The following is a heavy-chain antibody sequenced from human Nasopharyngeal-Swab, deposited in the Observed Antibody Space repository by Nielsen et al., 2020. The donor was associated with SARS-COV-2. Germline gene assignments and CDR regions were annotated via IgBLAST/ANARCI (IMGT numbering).Heavy chain of an antibody. J-gene: IGHJ3*01. CDR2: IKDHGGET. D-gene: IGHD1-7*01. CDR1: GFPFNTYL. CDR3: ARGIKDWNYPLNFFDL. Sequence: GESLKISCTASGFPFNTYLMSWVRQAPGKGLEWVANIKDHGGETYYVDSVKGRFTISRDNSKNSLYLQMNSLRAEDTAVYFCARGIKDWNYPLNFFDLWGQGTRVTVSS. V-gene: IGHV3-7*01.